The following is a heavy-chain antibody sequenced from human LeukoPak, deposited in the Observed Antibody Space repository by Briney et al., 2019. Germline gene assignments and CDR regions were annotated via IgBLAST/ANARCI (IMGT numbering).Heavy chain of an antibody. CDR2: INWNGGRT. V-gene: IGHV3-20*04. CDR3: ATDPRLLIY. J-gene: IGHJ4*01. D-gene: IGHD2-21*01. CDR1: GFTFDDYG. Sequence: GGSLRLSCAASGFTFDDYGMSWVRQAPGKGLEWVSGINWNGGRTGYADSVKGRFTISRDNAKNSLFLQMNGLRPEDTALYYCATDPRLLIYWGHGTLVTVSS.